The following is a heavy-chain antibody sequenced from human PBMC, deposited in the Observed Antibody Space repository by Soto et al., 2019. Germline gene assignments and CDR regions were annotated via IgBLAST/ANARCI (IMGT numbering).Heavy chain of an antibody. V-gene: IGHV4-4*02. D-gene: IGHD3-10*01. Sequence: QVQLQESGPGLVKPSGTLSLTCAVSGGSISSSNWWSWVRQTPGKGLEWIGEIYHSGSTNYNPSPQRRVTISVDKAKNQFSLKLSSVSAADTAVYYCARERAFGESSPGYYYYGMDVWGQGTTVTVSS. J-gene: IGHJ6*02. CDR3: ARERAFGESSPGYYYYGMDV. CDR2: IYHSGST. CDR1: GGSISSSNW.